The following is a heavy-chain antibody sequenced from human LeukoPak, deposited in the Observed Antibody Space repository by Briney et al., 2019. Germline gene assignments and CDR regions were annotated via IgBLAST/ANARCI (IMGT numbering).Heavy chain of an antibody. J-gene: IGHJ4*02. Sequence: GGSLRLSCAASGFTFSSYSMNWVRQAPGKGLEWVSSISSSSSYIYYADSVKGRFTISRDNAKNSLHLQMNSLRAEDTAVYYCARGYFDWLGYFDYWGQGTLVTVSS. D-gene: IGHD3-9*01. CDR2: ISSSSSYI. CDR3: ARGYFDWLGYFDY. CDR1: GFTFSSYS. V-gene: IGHV3-21*01.